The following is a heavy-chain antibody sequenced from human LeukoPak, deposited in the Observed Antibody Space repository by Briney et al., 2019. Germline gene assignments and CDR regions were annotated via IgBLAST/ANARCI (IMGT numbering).Heavy chain of an antibody. J-gene: IGHJ4*02. D-gene: IGHD6-13*01. CDR1: GFTFSSYS. V-gene: IGHV3-21*01. Sequence: GGSLRLSCAASGFTFSSYSMNWVRQAPGKGLEWVSSISSSSSYIYYADSVKGRFTISRDNAKNSLYLQMNGLRAEDTAVYYCAGSDEYSSSWFFDYWGQGTLVTVSS. CDR2: ISSSSSYI. CDR3: AGSDEYSSSWFFDY.